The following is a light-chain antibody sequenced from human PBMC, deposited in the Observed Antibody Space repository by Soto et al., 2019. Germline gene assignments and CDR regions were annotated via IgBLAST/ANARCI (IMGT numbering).Light chain of an antibody. V-gene: IGKV3-11*01. J-gene: IGKJ4*01. CDR1: QSVSDY. CDR3: QHYANWPLT. Sequence: ETVLTQSPARLSLSPGERATLSCRAGQSVSDYLAWYQQKPGQPPRLLFFDASNRVTGVPARFSAGGSGTDFTLIISNLEPEDFAVYYCQHYANWPLTFGGGTKVESK. CDR2: DAS.